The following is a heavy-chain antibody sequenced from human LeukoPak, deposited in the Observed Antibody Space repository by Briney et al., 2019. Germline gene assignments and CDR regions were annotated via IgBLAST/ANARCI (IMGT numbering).Heavy chain of an antibody. CDR1: GFTFSSYA. CDR2: ITGSGGST. CDR3: ARRYSSSWFKPFDL. D-gene: IGHD6-13*01. V-gene: IGHV3-23*01. Sequence: PGGSLRLSCAASGFTFSSYAMSWVRQAPGKGLEWVSAITGSGGSTYYEDSVKGRFTISRDNAKNSLYLQMNSLRDEETAVYYCARRYSSSWFKPFDLWGQGTMVTVSS. J-gene: IGHJ3*01.